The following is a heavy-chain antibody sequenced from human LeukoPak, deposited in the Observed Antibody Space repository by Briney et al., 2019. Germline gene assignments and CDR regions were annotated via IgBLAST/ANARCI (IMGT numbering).Heavy chain of an antibody. D-gene: IGHD3-3*01. Sequence: GGSLRLSCAASGFTVSSNYMSWVRQAPGKGLEWVGRIKSKTDGGTTDYAAPVKGRFTISRDDSKNTLYLQMNSLKTEDTAVYYCTRSYYDFWSGYFGYWGQGTLVTVSS. CDR3: TRSYYDFWSGYFGY. V-gene: IGHV3-15*01. CDR2: IKSKTDGGTT. CDR1: GFTVSSNY. J-gene: IGHJ4*02.